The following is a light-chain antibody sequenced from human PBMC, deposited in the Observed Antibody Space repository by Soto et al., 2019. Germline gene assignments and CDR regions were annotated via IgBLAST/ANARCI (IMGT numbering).Light chain of an antibody. CDR2: TND. J-gene: IGLJ3*02. Sequence: QSVLTQPPSASGTPGQRVTISCSGSSSNIGSNYVYWYQQLPGTAPKLLIYTNDQRPSGVPDRFSGSKSGTSASLAISGLRSEDEADYYCAAWDDSLRGWVFGGGTQLT. V-gene: IGLV1-47*02. CDR3: AAWDDSLRGWV. CDR1: SSNIGSNY.